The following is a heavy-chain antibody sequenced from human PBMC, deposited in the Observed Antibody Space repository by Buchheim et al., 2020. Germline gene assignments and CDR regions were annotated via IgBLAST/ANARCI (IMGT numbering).Heavy chain of an antibody. D-gene: IGHD6-13*01. CDR3: AKDGRPYSSSWFDC. Sequence: EVQLLESGGGLVQPGGSLRLSCAASGFTFSSYAMSWVRQVPGKGLEWVSAITDGGRTYYADSVKGRFTISRDNSPNTLYLQMNSLRAEDTAVYYCAKDGRPYSSSWFDCWGQGTL. J-gene: IGHJ4*02. CDR1: GFTFSSYA. V-gene: IGHV3-23*01. CDR2: ITDGGRT.